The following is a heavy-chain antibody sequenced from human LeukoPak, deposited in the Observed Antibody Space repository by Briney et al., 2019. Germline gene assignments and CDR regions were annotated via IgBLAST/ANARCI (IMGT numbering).Heavy chain of an antibody. CDR1: GFIFYNYA. Sequence: GGSLRLSCAASGFIFYNYAMSWVRQAPGKGLEWVSAISGSGGSTYYADSVKGRFTISRDNSKNTLYLQMNSLRAEDTAVYYCAKAPTTKVTMIVVVITKTEYYFDYWGQGTLVTVSS. V-gene: IGHV3-23*01. D-gene: IGHD3-22*01. J-gene: IGHJ4*02. CDR3: AKAPTTKVTMIVVVITKTEYYFDY. CDR2: ISGSGGST.